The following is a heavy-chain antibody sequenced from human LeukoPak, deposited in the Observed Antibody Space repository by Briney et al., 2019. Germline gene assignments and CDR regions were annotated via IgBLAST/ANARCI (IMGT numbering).Heavy chain of an antibody. Sequence: GASVKVSCKTSGYTFSTYDINWLRQAAGQGLEWMGWMNPNSANTGFAQKFQGRAAITRDTSTATAYLELSSLTSEDTDVYYCARAIRYQLLSDYWGQGTLVTVSS. CDR1: GYTFSTYD. J-gene: IGHJ4*02. CDR2: MNPNSANT. V-gene: IGHV1-8*03. D-gene: IGHD2-2*01. CDR3: ARAIRYQLLSDY.